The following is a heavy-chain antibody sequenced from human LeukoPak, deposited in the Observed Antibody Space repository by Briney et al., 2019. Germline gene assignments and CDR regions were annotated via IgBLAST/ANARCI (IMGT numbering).Heavy chain of an antibody. Sequence: GGSLRLSCAASGFTFSDYYMSWIRQAPGKGLEWVSYTSSSGNTIYYADSVKGRFTISRDNAKNSVFLQMNSLRAEDTAVYYCARPKYSSSWQIFDYWGQGTLVTASS. CDR3: ARPKYSSSWQIFDY. D-gene: IGHD6-13*01. CDR1: GFTFSDYY. J-gene: IGHJ4*02. CDR2: TSSSGNTI. V-gene: IGHV3-11*01.